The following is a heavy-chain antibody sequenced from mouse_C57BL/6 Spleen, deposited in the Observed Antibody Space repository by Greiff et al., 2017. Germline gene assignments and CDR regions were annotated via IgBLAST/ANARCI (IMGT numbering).Heavy chain of an antibody. CDR1: GFTFSDFY. V-gene: IGHV7-1*01. CDR2: SRNKANDYTT. CDR3: ARDALWDGGAMDY. Sequence: EVKLVESGGGLVQSGRSLRLSCATSGFTFSDFYMEWVRQAPGKGLEWIAASRNKANDYTTEYSASVKGRFIVSRDTSQSILYLQMNALRAEDTAIYYCARDALWDGGAMDYWGQGTSVTVSS. D-gene: IGHD4-1*01. J-gene: IGHJ4*01.